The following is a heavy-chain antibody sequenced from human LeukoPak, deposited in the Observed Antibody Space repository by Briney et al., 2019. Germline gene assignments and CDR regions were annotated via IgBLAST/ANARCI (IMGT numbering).Heavy chain of an antibody. CDR1: GFTFSTSS. Sequence: GGSLRLSCVASGFTFSTSSMTWVRQAPGKELEWVANIQQDGVEKYYADSVKGRFTISRDNAKNSLSLQMNSLRAEDTAVYYCARAGHFDYWGQGTLVTVSS. CDR2: IQQDGVEK. J-gene: IGHJ4*02. CDR3: ARAGHFDY. V-gene: IGHV3-7*05.